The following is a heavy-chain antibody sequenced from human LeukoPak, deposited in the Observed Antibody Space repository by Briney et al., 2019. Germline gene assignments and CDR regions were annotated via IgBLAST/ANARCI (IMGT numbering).Heavy chain of an antibody. D-gene: IGHD6-13*01. V-gene: IGHV4-38-2*02. Sequence: SETLSLTCAVSGYSISSGYYWGWIRQPPGKGLEWIGSIYHSGSTYYNPSLKSRVTISVDTSKNQFSLKLSSVTAADTAVYYCARESAKFSSSWYRDAFDIWGQGTMVTVSS. CDR2: IYHSGST. CDR1: GYSISSGYY. CDR3: ARESAKFSSSWYRDAFDI. J-gene: IGHJ3*02.